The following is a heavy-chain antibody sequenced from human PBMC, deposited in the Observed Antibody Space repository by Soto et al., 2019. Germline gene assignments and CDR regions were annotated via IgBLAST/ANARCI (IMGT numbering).Heavy chain of an antibody. CDR3: ARDSSSWFDP. D-gene: IGHD6-13*01. J-gene: IGHJ5*02. V-gene: IGHV1-2*02. CDR1: GYTFTDYH. CDR2: INAKSGGT. Sequence: QVQLVQSGAEVKKPGASVKVSCKASGYTFTDYHMHWVRQAPGQGLEWMGWINAKSGGTKYAQKFQGRVTMTRDTSSSTAYMDLSSLRSDDTAVYYCARDSSSWFDPWGQGTLVTVSS.